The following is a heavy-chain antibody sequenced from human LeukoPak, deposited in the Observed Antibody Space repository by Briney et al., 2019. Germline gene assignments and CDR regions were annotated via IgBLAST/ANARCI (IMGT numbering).Heavy chain of an antibody. J-gene: IGHJ4*02. D-gene: IGHD3-10*01. Sequence: SETLSLTCAVYGGSFSGYYWSWIRQPPGKGLEWIGEINHSGSTNYNPSLKSRVTISVDTPKNQFSLKLSSVTAADTAVYYCARVGSDYYGSGSYGSMDYWGQGTLVTVSS. CDR1: GGSFSGYY. CDR3: ARVGSDYYGSGSYGSMDY. CDR2: INHSGST. V-gene: IGHV4-34*01.